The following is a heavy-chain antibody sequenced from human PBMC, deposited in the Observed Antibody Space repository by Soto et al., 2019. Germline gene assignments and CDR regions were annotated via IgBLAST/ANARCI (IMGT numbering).Heavy chain of an antibody. J-gene: IGHJ2*01. CDR2: IIPIFGTA. CDR3: ASTKFDSSAYYYWYFGL. V-gene: IGHV1-69*06. CDR1: EETYRNYA. Sequence: GASVKVSCKASEETYRNYAISSVRQASGQGFAWMGGIIPIFGTANYAQKFQGRLTITADTSANTVYLELSSLRSEHTAVYYCASTKFDSSAYYYWYFGLWGRGTLVTVSS. D-gene: IGHD3-22*01.